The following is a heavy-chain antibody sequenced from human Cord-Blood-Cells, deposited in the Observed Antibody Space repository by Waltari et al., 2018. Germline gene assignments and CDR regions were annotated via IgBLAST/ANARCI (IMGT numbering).Heavy chain of an antibody. Sequence: QVQLVQSGAEVKKPGASVKVSCKASGYTFTGSYIHWVRQAPGKGLEWMGRINPNSGGTNYAQKFQGWVTMTRDTSISTAYMELSRLRSDDTAVYYCARAGYDFWSGYYFFDYWGQGTLVTVSS. CDR2: INPNSGGT. D-gene: IGHD3-3*01. CDR1: GYTFTGSY. J-gene: IGHJ4*02. V-gene: IGHV1-2*04. CDR3: ARAGYDFWSGYYFFDY.